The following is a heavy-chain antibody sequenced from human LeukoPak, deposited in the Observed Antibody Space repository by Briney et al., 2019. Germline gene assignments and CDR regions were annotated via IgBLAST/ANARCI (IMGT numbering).Heavy chain of an antibody. J-gene: IGHJ4*02. D-gene: IGHD3-9*01. CDR3: ARGGYDDVTGYTVEDN. Sequence: PSETLSLTCTVSGGSISSYYWSWIRQPPGKGLEWIGYIYYSGSTNYNPSLKSRVTISVDTSKNQFSLKLNSVTAADTAVYYCARGGYDDVTGYTVEDNWGQGTLVTVSS. CDR1: GGSISSYY. CDR2: IYYSGST. V-gene: IGHV4-59*12.